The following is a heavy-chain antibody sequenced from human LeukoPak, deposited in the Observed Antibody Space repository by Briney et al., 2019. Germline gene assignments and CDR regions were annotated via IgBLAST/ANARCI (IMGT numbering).Heavy chain of an antibody. CDR3: ARDKARTGTSFDY. Sequence: PGGSLRLSCAASEFTFSSYGMHWVRQAPGKGLEWVAVIWYDGSNKFYADSVKGRFTISRDNSKNTLYLQMNGLRAEDTAVYYCARDKARTGTSFDYWGQGTLVTVSS. D-gene: IGHD1-7*01. J-gene: IGHJ4*02. CDR2: IWYDGSNK. CDR1: EFTFSSYG. V-gene: IGHV3-33*01.